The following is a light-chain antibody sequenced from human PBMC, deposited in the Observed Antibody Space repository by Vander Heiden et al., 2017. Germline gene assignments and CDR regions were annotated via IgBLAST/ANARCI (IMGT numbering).Light chain of an antibody. CDR1: QNISNY. CDR3: QQGYSAPA. Sequence: DIQMTQSPSSLSASVGDRVTITCRASQNISNYLNWYQQSPGTAPKLLIYAASSLQSGVPSRFSGSGSGTDFTLTISSLQPDDFATYYCQQGYSAPAFDQGTKVEI. CDR2: AAS. J-gene: IGKJ1*01. V-gene: IGKV1-39*01.